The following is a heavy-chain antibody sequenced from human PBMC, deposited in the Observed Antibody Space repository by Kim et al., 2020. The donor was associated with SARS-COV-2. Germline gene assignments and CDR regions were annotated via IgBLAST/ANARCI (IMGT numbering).Heavy chain of an antibody. V-gene: IGHV4-59*01. CDR1: GGSISSYY. CDR2: IYYSGST. Sequence: SETLSLTCTVSGGSISSYYWSWIRQPPGKGLEWIGYIYYSGSTNYNPSLKSRVTISVDTSKNQFSLKLSSVTAADTAVYYCARFHYYDSSPYDAFDIWGQGTMVTVSS. D-gene: IGHD3-22*01. CDR3: ARFHYYDSSPYDAFDI. J-gene: IGHJ3*02.